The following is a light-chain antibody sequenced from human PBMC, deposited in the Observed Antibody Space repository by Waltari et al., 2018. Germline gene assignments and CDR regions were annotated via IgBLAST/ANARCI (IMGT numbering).Light chain of an antibody. Sequence: EIVMTQSPATLSVSPGERATLSCRASQSVSSKLAWFQQKTGQAPRLLIYGASTMATGIPARFSGSGSGTDFTLIISSLQSEDFADYYCQQLNNWPFTFGPGTKVDIK. V-gene: IGKV3-15*01. J-gene: IGKJ3*01. CDR1: QSVSSK. CDR3: QQLNNWPFT. CDR2: GAS.